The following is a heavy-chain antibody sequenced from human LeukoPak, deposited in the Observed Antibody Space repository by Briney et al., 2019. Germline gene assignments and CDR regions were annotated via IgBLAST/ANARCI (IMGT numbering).Heavy chain of an antibody. D-gene: IGHD3-10*01. CDR3: AKDRALLWFGELSNFDY. CDR2: ISGSGGST. Sequence: GGSLRLSCAASGFTFSSYAMSWVRQAPGKGLEWVPAISGSGGSTYYADSVKGRFTISRDNSKNTLYLQMNSLRAEDTAVYYCAKDRALLWFGELSNFDYWGQGTLVTVSS. V-gene: IGHV3-23*01. CDR1: GFTFSSYA. J-gene: IGHJ4*02.